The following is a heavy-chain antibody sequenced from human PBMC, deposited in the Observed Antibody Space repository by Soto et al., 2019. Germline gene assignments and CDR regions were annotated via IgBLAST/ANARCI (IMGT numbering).Heavy chain of an antibody. V-gene: IGHV1-18*04. D-gene: IGHD3-10*01. Sequence: QIHLVQSGSEVNKPGASVKVSCKASGFTLTSFGISWVRQAPGQGLEWMGWISAYNGDTDIAQRVQGRVTLTTDTSTNTAYMELRRLRSDDTAVYYCARDKMVYTYGSGTFDYWGQGTVVTVSS. CDR1: GFTLTSFG. J-gene: IGHJ4*02. CDR2: ISAYNGDT. CDR3: ARDKMVYTYGSGTFDY.